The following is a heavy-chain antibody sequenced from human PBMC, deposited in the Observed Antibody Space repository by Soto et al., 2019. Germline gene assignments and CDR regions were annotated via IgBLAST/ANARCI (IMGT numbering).Heavy chain of an antibody. CDR3: ARGFYETDFNY. CDR2: INPSNGGT. Sequence: QVHLVQSGAEVKKPGASLKVSCKTSGYIFTAYYIHWVRQAPGQGPEWMGWINPSNGGTKYAQKFEGRVTMTRDTSSSTAFMDLRRLRSDDTAVYYCARGFYETDFNYWGQGTLVTVSS. J-gene: IGHJ4*02. CDR1: GYIFTAYY. V-gene: IGHV1-2*02. D-gene: IGHD3-22*01.